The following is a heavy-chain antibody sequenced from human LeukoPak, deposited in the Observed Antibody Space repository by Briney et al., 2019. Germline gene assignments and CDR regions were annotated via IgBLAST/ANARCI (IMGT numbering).Heavy chain of an antibody. CDR2: IKQDGSEK. CDR3: ARGYGSSYYFDY. J-gene: IGHJ4*02. Sequence: GGSLRLSCEASGFTFSDYWMHWVRQAPGKGLEWVANIKQDGSEKYYVDSVKGRFTISRDNAKNSLYLQMNSLRAEDTAVYYCARGYGSSYYFDYWGQGTLVTVSS. CDR1: GFTFSDYW. V-gene: IGHV3-7*01. D-gene: IGHD3-10*01.